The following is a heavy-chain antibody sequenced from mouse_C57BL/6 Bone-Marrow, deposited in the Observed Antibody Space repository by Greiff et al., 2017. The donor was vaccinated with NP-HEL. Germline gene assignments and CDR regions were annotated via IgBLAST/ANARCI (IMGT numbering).Heavy chain of an antibody. CDR3: ARPPTVVADYYAMDY. V-gene: IGHV1-64*01. CDR2: IHPNSGST. CDR1: GYTFTSYW. J-gene: IGHJ4*01. Sequence: QVQLQQPGAELVKPGASVKLSCKASGYTFTSYWMHWVKQRPGQGLEWIGMIHPNSGSTNYNEKFKSKATLTVDKSSSTAYMQLRSLTSEDSAVYYCARPPTVVADYYAMDYWGQGTSVTVSS. D-gene: IGHD1-1*01.